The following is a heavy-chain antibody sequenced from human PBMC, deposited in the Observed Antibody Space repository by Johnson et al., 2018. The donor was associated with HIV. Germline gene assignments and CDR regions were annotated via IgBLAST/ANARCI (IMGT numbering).Heavy chain of an antibody. Sequence: MLLVESGGGLVQPGGSLRLSCAASGFTVSSNYMSWVRQAPGKGLEWVSVIYSGGSTYYADSVKGRFTISRDNSKNMLDLQMNSLRAGDAAVYYCARDYRGRTVDAFDVWGQGTLVIVSS. J-gene: IGHJ3*01. CDR2: IYSGGST. D-gene: IGHD3-16*02. CDR1: GFTVSSNY. CDR3: ARDYRGRTVDAFDV. V-gene: IGHV3-66*01.